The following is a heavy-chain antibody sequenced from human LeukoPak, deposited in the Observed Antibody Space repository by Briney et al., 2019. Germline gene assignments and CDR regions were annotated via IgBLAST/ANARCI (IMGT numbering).Heavy chain of an antibody. Sequence: ASVKVSCKTSGYTFTDYDITWVRQAPGQGLEWMGWINPNSGGTNYAQKFQGRVTMTRDTSISTAYMELSRLRSDDTAVYYCARDDAVVVTAIEDYWGQGTLVTVSS. J-gene: IGHJ4*02. CDR2: INPNSGGT. V-gene: IGHV1-2*02. CDR1: GYTFTDYD. CDR3: ARDDAVVVTAIEDY. D-gene: IGHD2-21*02.